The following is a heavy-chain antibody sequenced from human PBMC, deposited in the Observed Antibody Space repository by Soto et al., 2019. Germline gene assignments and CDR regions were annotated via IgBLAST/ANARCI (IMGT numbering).Heavy chain of an antibody. CDR3: ASPRIAGSYNGMDV. V-gene: IGHV3-48*02. CDR1: GFTFSSYS. J-gene: IGHJ6*02. D-gene: IGHD6-13*01. CDR2: ISSSSSTI. Sequence: PGESLKISCAASGFTFSSYSMNWVRQAPGKGLEWVSYISSSSSTIYYADSVKGRFTISRDNAKNSLYLQMNSLRDEDTAVYYCASPRIAGSYNGMDVWGQGTTVTVSS.